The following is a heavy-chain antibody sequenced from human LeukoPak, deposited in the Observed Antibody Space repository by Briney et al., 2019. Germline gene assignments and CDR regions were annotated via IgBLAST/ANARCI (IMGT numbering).Heavy chain of an antibody. CDR2: ISAYNVNT. V-gene: IGHV1-18*01. CDR1: GYTFISYG. Sequence: ASVKVSCKASGYTFISYGISWARQAPGQGLEWMGWISAYNVNTNFAQKFQGRVTMTTDTSTSTAYVELRSLSSDDTAVYYCARDRISGSYSPFTDFDYWGREPWSPSPQ. J-gene: IGHJ4*02. D-gene: IGHD1-26*01. CDR3: ARDRISGSYSPFTDFDY.